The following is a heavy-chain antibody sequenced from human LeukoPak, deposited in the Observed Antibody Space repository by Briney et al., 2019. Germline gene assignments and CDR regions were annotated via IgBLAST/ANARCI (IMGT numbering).Heavy chain of an antibody. D-gene: IGHD3-22*01. CDR2: INPSGINT. CDR1: GDTLTSYY. J-gene: IGHJ4*02. Sequence: GASVKVSCKASGDTLTSYYMHWVRQAAGQGLEWMGIINPSGINTNYAQNLQGRVTMTRDTSTSTVFMELSSLRSEDTAVYYCARDQSQGGFYYLNFDYWGQGTLVTVSS. CDR3: ARDQSQGGFYYLNFDY. V-gene: IGHV1-46*04.